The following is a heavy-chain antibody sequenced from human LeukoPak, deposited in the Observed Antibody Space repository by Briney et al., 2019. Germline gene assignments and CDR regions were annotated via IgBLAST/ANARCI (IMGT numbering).Heavy chain of an antibody. CDR2: ISAYNGNT. D-gene: IGHD3-10*01. CDR1: GYTFTSYG. J-gene: IGHJ3*02. Sequence: ASVKVSCKASGYTFTSYGISWVRQAPGQGLEWMGWISAYNGNTNYAQKLQGRVTMTTDTSTSTAYMELRSLRSDDTAVYYCARHQSMVRGTRGYAFDIWGQGTMVTVSS. CDR3: ARHQSMVRGTRGYAFDI. V-gene: IGHV1-18*01.